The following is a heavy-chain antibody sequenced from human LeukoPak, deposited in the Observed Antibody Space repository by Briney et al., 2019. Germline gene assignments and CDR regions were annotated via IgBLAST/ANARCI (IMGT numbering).Heavy chain of an antibody. CDR1: GFTFSSYW. V-gene: IGHV3-30*03. Sequence: PGGSLRLSCAASGFTFSSYWMSWVRQAPGKGLGWVAVISYDGSNKYYADSVKGRFTISRDNSKNTLYLQMNSLRAEDTAVYYCARIAAAPDYWGQGTLVTVSS. CDR3: ARIAAAPDY. J-gene: IGHJ4*02. CDR2: ISYDGSNK. D-gene: IGHD6-13*01.